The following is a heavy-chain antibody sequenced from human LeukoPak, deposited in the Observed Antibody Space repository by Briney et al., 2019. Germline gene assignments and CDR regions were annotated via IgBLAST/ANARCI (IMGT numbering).Heavy chain of an antibody. J-gene: IGHJ6*02. Sequence: SVKVSCKASGGTFSSYAISWVRQAPGQGLEWMGRIIPILGIANYAQKFQGRVTITADKSTSTAYMELSSLRSEDTAVYYCARDLGYYGSGSYYKSGYYYGMDVWGQGTTVTVSS. CDR2: IIPILGIA. V-gene: IGHV1-69*04. D-gene: IGHD3-10*01. CDR1: GGTFSSYA. CDR3: ARDLGYYGSGSYYKSGYYYGMDV.